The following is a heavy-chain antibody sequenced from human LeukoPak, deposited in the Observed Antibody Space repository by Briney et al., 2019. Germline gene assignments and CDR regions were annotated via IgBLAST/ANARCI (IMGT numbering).Heavy chain of an antibody. V-gene: IGHV1-2*02. CDR2: INPNSGDT. CDR3: TNTPLTTVTRFDY. J-gene: IGHJ4*02. D-gene: IGHD4-17*01. Sequence: SVKVSCKASGYTFTGYYIHWVRQAPGQGLEWMGWINPNSGDTNYAQKFQGRVTLTRDTSISTAYMELSSLRSDDTAVYYCTNTPLTTVTRFDYWGQGTLVTVSS. CDR1: GYTFTGYY.